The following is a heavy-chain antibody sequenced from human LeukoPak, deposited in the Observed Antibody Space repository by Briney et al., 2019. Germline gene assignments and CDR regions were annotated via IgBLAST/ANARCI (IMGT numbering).Heavy chain of an antibody. CDR1: DFTVSSKY. J-gene: IGHJ4*02. V-gene: IGHV3-53*01. CDR3: AKSSYYDSSGYYREYYFDY. D-gene: IGHD3-22*01. Sequence: GGSLRLSCAASDFTVSSKYMGWVRQAPGKGLEWVSLIFGGGSTYYADSVKGRFTISRDNSKSTLFLQMNGLRAEDTAVYYCAKSSYYDSSGYYREYYFDYWGQGTLVTVSS. CDR2: IFGGGST.